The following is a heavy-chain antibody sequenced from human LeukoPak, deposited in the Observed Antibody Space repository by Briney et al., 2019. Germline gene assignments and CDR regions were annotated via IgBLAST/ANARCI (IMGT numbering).Heavy chain of an antibody. Sequence: SETLSLTCAVSGGSISTYYWSWIRQPPGKGLEWIGYIHYSGSSNYNPSLKSRVTISLDTSKNQFSLKLSSVTAADTAVYYCARDQAADCTNGVCSLDPWGQGTLVTVSS. J-gene: IGHJ5*02. CDR1: GGSISTYY. CDR2: IHYSGSS. V-gene: IGHV4-59*01. CDR3: ARDQAADCTNGVCSLDP. D-gene: IGHD2-8*01.